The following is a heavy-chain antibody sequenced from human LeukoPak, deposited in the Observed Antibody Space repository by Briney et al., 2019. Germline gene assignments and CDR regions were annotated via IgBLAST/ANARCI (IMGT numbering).Heavy chain of an antibody. V-gene: IGHV3-66*01. CDR2: IYSGGST. Sequence: PGGSLRLSCAASGFTVSSNYMSWVRQAPGKGLEWVSVIYSGGSTYYADSVKGRFTISRDNSKNTLYLQMNSLRAEDTAVYYCARAIYDYVWGSYRWGAYFDYWGQGTLVTVSS. D-gene: IGHD3-16*02. CDR3: ARAIYDYVWGSYRWGAYFDY. CDR1: GFTVSSNY. J-gene: IGHJ4*02.